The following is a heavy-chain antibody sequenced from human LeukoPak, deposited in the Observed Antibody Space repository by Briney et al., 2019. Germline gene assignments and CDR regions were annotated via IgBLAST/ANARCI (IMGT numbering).Heavy chain of an antibody. J-gene: IGHJ6*03. CDR2: IYYSGSA. D-gene: IGHD2-2*01. CDR3: ARGPPYCSSTSCSPYYYYYYMDV. Sequence: SETLSLTCTVSGGSISSSGYYWGWIRQSPGKGLEWIGSIYYSGSADYNPSLQSRVTISVDTSKNQFSLKLSSVTAADTAVFYCARGPPYCSSTSCSPYYYYYYMDVWGKGTTVTVSS. CDR1: GGSISSSGYY. V-gene: IGHV4-39*07.